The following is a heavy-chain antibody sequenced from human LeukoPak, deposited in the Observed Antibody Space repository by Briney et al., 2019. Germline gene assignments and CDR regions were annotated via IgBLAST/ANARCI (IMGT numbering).Heavy chain of an antibody. V-gene: IGHV3-49*04. J-gene: IGHJ4*02. CDR2: IRRRAYGGAA. CDR3: SRNGLVDFDY. Sequence: GGSLRLSCTTSGLAFDDFAMSWVRQPAGKGLEWVGFIRRRAYGGAAEYAASVKGRFIISRDDSKGIAYLQMNSLKTEDTAVYYCSRNGLVDFDYWGQGSRVIVSP. CDR1: GLAFDDFA.